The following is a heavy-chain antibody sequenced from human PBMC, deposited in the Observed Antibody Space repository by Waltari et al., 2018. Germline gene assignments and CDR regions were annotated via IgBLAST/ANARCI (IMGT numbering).Heavy chain of an antibody. CDR2: FDPEDGET. Sequence: QVQLVQSGAEVKKPWASVKVSCKVSGYTLPELSMHWVRTAPGKGLEWMGGFDPEDGETIDAQKFQGRVTMTEDTSTDTAYMELSSLRSEDTAVYYCATAVNYYDSRSLDYWGQGTLVTVSS. CDR3: ATAVNYYDSRSLDY. J-gene: IGHJ4*02. V-gene: IGHV1-24*01. D-gene: IGHD3-22*01. CDR1: GYTLPELS.